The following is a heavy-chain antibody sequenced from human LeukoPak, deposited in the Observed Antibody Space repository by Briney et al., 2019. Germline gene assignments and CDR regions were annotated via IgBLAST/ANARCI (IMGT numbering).Heavy chain of an antibody. Sequence: ASVKVSCKPSGYIFTSSDMHWARQAPGQGLEWMGWINPNSGGTNYAQKFQGRVTMTRDTSISTAYMELSRLRSDDTAVSSGDVWPPGGYYRGDAFDIWGQGTMVTVSA. J-gene: IGHJ3*02. CDR1: GYIFTSSD. D-gene: IGHD3-22*01. CDR2: INPNSGGT. V-gene: IGHV1-2*02. CDR3: DVWPPGGYYRGDAFDI.